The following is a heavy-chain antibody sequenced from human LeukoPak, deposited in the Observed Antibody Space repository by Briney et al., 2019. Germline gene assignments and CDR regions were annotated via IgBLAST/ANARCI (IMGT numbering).Heavy chain of an antibody. D-gene: IGHD4-17*01. J-gene: IGHJ4*02. Sequence: SETLSLTCTVSGGSISSSSYYWGWIRQPPGKGLEWIGEIYHSGSTNYNPSLKSRVTISVDKSKNQFSLKLSSVTAADTAVYYCASVSRYGDIDYWGQGTLVTVSS. V-gene: IGHV4-39*07. CDR3: ASVSRYGDIDY. CDR1: GGSISSSSYY. CDR2: IYHSGST.